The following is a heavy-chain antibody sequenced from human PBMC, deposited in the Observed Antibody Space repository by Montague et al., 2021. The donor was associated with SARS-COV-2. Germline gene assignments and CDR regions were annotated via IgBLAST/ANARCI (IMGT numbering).Heavy chain of an antibody. CDR1: GGSFSGHY. CDR3: ARGGGYSYGALDY. Sequence: SETLSLTCVVYGGSFSGHYWSWIRQPPGKGLEWIGEINHSGSTNYNPSLKSRVTISVDTSKKQFSLRLNSVTAADTAVYYCARGGGYSYGALDYWGQGTLVTVSS. V-gene: IGHV4-34*01. J-gene: IGHJ4*02. CDR2: INHSGST. D-gene: IGHD5-18*01.